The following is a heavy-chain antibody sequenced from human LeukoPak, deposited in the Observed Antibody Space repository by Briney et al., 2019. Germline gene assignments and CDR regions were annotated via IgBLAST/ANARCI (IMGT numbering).Heavy chain of an antibody. V-gene: IGHV1-18*01. J-gene: IGHJ4*02. D-gene: IGHD3-22*01. Sequence: GASVKVSCKASGYTFTSYSISWVRQAPGQGLEWMGWISAYNGNTNYAQKLQGRVTMTTDTSTSTAYMELSSLRSEDTAVYYCARSVEGDSSGLIDYWGQGTLVTVSS. CDR2: ISAYNGNT. CDR1: GYTFTSYS. CDR3: ARSVEGDSSGLIDY.